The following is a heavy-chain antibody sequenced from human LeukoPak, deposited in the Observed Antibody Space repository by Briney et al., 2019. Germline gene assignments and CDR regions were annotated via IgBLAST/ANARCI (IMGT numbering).Heavy chain of an antibody. J-gene: IGHJ4*02. CDR2: IKQDGSEK. V-gene: IGHV3-7*03. Sequence: PGGSLRLSCAASGFTFSSYWMSWVRQAPGKGLEWVANIKQDGSEKYYVDSVKGRFTISRDNAKNSLYLQMNSLRAEDTAVYYCARLDYYGSGSYQVDYRGQGTLVTVSS. CDR1: GFTFSSYW. CDR3: ARLDYYGSGSYQVDY. D-gene: IGHD3-10*01.